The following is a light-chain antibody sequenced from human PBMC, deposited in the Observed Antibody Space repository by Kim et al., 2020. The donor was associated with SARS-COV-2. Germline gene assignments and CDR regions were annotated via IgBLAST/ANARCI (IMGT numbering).Light chain of an antibody. CDR3: QSYNRDNVI. J-gene: IGLJ2*01. CDR1: VGSIDANY. CDR2: EDD. V-gene: IGLV6-57*03. Sequence: GKTVTNACPRRVGSIDANYVLWYRQRPGAVPTTVIYEDDQRPAGVADRFSGSIDNSSNSASLTISGLRTEDEADYYCQSYNRDNVIFGGGTQLTVL.